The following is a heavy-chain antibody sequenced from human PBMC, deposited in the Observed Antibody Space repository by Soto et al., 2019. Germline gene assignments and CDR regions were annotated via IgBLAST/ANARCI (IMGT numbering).Heavy chain of an antibody. CDR2: IIPLYGTV. CDR1: GGTFNRYG. CDR3: ARLRVILGVIPSQCGP. Sequence: QAHLAQSGAEVKKPGSSVTVSCKASGGTFNRYGISWVRQAPGQGLDWMGVIIPLYGTVNYAQKFQGRVSITADRSTSTAYMDLNSLRSDDTAVYYCARLRVILGVIPSQCGPWGRGTQVHVSS. V-gene: IGHV1-69*06. J-gene: IGHJ5*02. D-gene: IGHD3-10*01.